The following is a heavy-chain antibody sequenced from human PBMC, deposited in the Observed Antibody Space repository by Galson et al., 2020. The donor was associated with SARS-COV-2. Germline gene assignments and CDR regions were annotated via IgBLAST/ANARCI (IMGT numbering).Heavy chain of an antibody. CDR2: ISSNGYIT. CDR1: GFTFISYY. D-gene: IGHD4-17*01. V-gene: IGHV3-64*01. J-gene: IGHJ4*02. CDR3: ATDNGDYGFDY. Sequence: GGSLRLSCAASGFTFISYYMHWVRQAPGKGPEHISAISSNGYITYYANSVKGRFIISRDNSRSTLYLQMGSLRAEDMAVYYCATDNGDYGFDYWGQGTLVTVAS.